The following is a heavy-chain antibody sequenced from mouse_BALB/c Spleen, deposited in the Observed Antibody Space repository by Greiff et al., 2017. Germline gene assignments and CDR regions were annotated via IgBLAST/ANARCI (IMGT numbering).Heavy chain of an antibody. CDR1: GFNIKDTY. V-gene: IGHV14-3*02. Sequence: VQPHQSGAELVKPGAFVKFSCTASGFNIKDTYMLWVKQRSEQGLEWIGRIDPANGNTKYDPKFQGKATITADTSSNTAYLQLSSLTSEDTAVYYCAGGWGYGKDDWGQGTTLTVSS. D-gene: IGHD2-1*01. CDR2: IDPANGNT. CDR3: AGGWGYGKDD. J-gene: IGHJ2*01.